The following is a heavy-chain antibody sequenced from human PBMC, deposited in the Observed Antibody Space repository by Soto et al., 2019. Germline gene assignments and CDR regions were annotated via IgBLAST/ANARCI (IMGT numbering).Heavy chain of an antibody. CDR3: AISVGGSNVNFDY. CDR1: GYTFTSYD. Sequence: QVQLVQSGAEVRTPGASVKVSCKASGYTFTSYDINWVRQATGQGPEWMGWMNPDSGNTGYVQKFQGRVTMTRNTAISTAYMELSSLRSEDTAVYYCAISVGGSNVNFDYWGQGTLYTVSS. D-gene: IGHD3-10*01. V-gene: IGHV1-8*01. CDR2: MNPDSGNT. J-gene: IGHJ4*02.